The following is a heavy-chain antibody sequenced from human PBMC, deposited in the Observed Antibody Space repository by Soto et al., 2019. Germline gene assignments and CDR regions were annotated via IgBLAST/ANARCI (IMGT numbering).Heavy chain of an antibody. CDR3: AKDGIDYGDYDWAFDI. J-gene: IGHJ3*02. Sequence: GGSLRLSCAASGFTFSSYAMSWVRQAPGKGLEWVSAISGSGGSTYYADSVKGRFTISRDNSKNTLYLQMNSLRAEDTAVYYCAKDGIDYGDYDWAFDIWGQGTMVTVSS. CDR1: GFTFSSYA. V-gene: IGHV3-23*01. D-gene: IGHD4-17*01. CDR2: ISGSGGST.